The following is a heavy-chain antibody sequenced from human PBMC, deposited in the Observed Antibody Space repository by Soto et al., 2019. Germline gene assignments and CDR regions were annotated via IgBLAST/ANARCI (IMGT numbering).Heavy chain of an antibody. V-gene: IGHV3-21*01. D-gene: IGHD3-10*01. CDR3: ARAYMVRGVDYGMDV. CDR1: GFTFSSYS. Sequence: LRLSCAASGFTFSSYSMNWVRQAPGKGLEWVSSISSSSSYIYYADSVKGRFTISRDNAKNSLYLQMNSLRAEDTAVYYCARAYMVRGVDYGMDVWGQGTTVTVSS. J-gene: IGHJ6*02. CDR2: ISSSSSYI.